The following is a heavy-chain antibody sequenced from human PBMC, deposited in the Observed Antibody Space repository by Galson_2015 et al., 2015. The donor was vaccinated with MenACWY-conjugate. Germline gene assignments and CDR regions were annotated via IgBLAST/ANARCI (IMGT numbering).Heavy chain of an antibody. D-gene: IGHD6-6*01. V-gene: IGHV3-48*04. CDR2: ISSSGSTI. Sequence: SLRLSCAASGFTFSRYSMHWVRQAPGKGLEWVSYISSSGSTIYYADSVKGRFTISRDNAKNSLFLQMNSLRAEDTAVYYCANLVGDVFDIWGPGTMVTVSS. CDR1: GFTFSRYS. CDR3: ANLVGDVFDI. J-gene: IGHJ3*02.